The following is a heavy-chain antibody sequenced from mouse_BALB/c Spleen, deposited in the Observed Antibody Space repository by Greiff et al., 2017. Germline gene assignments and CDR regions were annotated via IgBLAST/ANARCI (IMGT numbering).Heavy chain of an antibody. CDR2: ISSGSSTI. CDR3: ARPYDYDGLYAMDY. Sequence: EVKLVESGGGLVQPGGSRKLSCAASGFTFSSFGMHWVRQAPEKGLEWVAYISSGSSTIYYADTVKGRFTISRDNPKNTLFLQMTSLRSEDTAMYYCARPYDYDGLYAMDYWGQGTSVTVSS. CDR1: GFTFSSFG. V-gene: IGHV5-17*02. D-gene: IGHD2-4*01. J-gene: IGHJ4*01.